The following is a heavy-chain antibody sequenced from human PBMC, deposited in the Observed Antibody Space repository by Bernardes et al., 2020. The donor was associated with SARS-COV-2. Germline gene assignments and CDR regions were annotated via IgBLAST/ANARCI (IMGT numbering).Heavy chain of an antibody. J-gene: IGHJ4*02. Sequence: ASVKVSCKASGYIFIDYYIHWVRQSPGQGLEWMGWINPNNGATNYAQKFQGRVTLTRDRSSRSAYMELSSLTSDDTALSYCARAVTVIRGVIEDFWGQGTLVSVSA. CDR2: INPNNGAT. CDR3: ARAVTVIRGVIEDF. D-gene: IGHD3-10*01. CDR1: GYIFIDYY. V-gene: IGHV1-2*02.